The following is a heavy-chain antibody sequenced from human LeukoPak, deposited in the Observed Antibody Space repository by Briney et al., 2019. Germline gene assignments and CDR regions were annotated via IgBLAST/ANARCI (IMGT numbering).Heavy chain of an antibody. CDR3: AVRGGSYRGATRFDY. V-gene: IGHV3-7*01. J-gene: IGHJ4*02. Sequence: GGSLRLSCATSGFTFSSYWMSWVRQAPGKGLEWVADIKQDGSKKYDRDSVNGGFTISRNNAKNPLYLQMNSLSAEDTDVYYCAVRGGSYRGATRFDYWGQGTLVTVSS. CDR1: GFTFSSYW. D-gene: IGHD1-26*01. CDR2: IKQDGSKK.